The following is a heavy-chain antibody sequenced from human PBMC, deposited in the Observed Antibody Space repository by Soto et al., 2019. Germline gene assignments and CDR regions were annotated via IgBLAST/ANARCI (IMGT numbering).Heavy chain of an antibody. V-gene: IGHV1-2*02. Sequence: GASVKVSCKASGYTFTGYYMHWVRQAPGQGLEWMGWINPNSGGTNYAQKFQGRVTMTRDTSISTAYMELSRLRSDDTAVYYCARDPGIAAALWNWFDPWGQGTLVTAPQ. CDR1: GYTFTGYY. D-gene: IGHD6-13*01. CDR3: ARDPGIAAALWNWFDP. J-gene: IGHJ5*02. CDR2: INPNSGGT.